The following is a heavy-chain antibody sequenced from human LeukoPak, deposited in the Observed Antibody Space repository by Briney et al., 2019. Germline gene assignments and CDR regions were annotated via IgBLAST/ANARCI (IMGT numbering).Heavy chain of an antibody. CDR2: INPNSGGT. J-gene: IGHJ4*02. Sequence: ASVKVSCRASGYXFTGYYIHWVRQAPGQGLEWMGWINPNSGGTNYAQKFQGRVTMTRDTSISTAYMELSRLRSDDTAVYYCARDQTPDTAMVYVYWGQGTLVTVSS. CDR1: GYXFTGYY. CDR3: ARDQTPDTAMVYVY. D-gene: IGHD5-18*01. V-gene: IGHV1-2*02.